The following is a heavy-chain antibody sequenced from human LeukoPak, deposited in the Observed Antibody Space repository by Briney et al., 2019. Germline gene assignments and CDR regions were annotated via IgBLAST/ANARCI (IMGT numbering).Heavy chain of an antibody. D-gene: IGHD6-19*01. V-gene: IGHV1-2*02. CDR2: INPNSGGT. Sequence: ASVKVSCKASGYTFTGYYMHWVRQAPGQGLEWMGWINPNSGGTNYAQKFQGRVTMTRDTSISTAYMELSRLRSDDTAVYYCARYSSGDYYFDYWGQGTLVTVSS. J-gene: IGHJ4*02. CDR3: ARYSSGDYYFDY. CDR1: GYTFTGYY.